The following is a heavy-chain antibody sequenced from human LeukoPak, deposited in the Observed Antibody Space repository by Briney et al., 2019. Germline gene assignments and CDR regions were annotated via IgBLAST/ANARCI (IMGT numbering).Heavy chain of an antibody. V-gene: IGHV4-39*01. CDR2: IYYSGST. CDR3: LTHDLRGSGSYYVDY. CDR1: GGSLSSSSYY. J-gene: IGHJ4*02. D-gene: IGHD3-10*02. Sequence: SETLSLTCTVSGGSLSSSSYYWGWIRQPPGKGLEWIGSIYYSGSTYYNPSLKSRVTISVDTSKNQFSLKLSSVTAADTAMYYCLTHDLRGSGSYYVDYWGQGTLVTVSS.